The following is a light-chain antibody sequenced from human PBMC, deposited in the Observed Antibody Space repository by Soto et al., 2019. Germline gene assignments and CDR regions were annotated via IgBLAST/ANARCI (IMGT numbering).Light chain of an antibody. CDR1: QSVSSSY. CDR3: QQYGSSPFT. CDR2: GAY. J-gene: IGKJ1*01. Sequence: EIGLTQSPGTLSLTPGERATLSCRASQSVSSSYLAWYQQKPGQAPRLLIYGAYSRATGLPDRFSGSGSGTDFSLTISTLEPEDFAVHYYQQYGSSPFTFGQGTKVEIK. V-gene: IGKV3-20*01.